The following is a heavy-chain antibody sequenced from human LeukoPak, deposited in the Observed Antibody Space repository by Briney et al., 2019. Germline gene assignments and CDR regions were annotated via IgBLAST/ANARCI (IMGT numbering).Heavy chain of an antibody. Sequence: GGSLRLSCAASGFTFSGYSMNWVRQAPGKGLEWVLSISSSSSYIYYADSVKGRFTISRDNAKNSLYLQMTSLRAEDTAVYYCARGHSSSSLAYWGQGTLVTVSS. J-gene: IGHJ4*02. CDR3: ARGHSSSSLAY. CDR1: GFTFSGYS. V-gene: IGHV3-21*01. CDR2: ISSSSSYI. D-gene: IGHD6-6*01.